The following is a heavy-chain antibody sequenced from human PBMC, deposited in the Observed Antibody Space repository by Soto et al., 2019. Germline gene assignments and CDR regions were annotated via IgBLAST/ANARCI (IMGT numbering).Heavy chain of an antibody. CDR2: IIPIFGTA. Sequence: QVQLVQSGAEVKKPGSSVKVSCKASGGTFSSYAISWVRQAPGQGLEWMGGIIPIFGTANYAQKFQGRVTSPADTPTGTACMDLSSLRSEDTDVDYSACLSRGIPFGGVIVATDMGYWGQVNLVTVSA. J-gene: IGHJ4*02. V-gene: IGHV1-69*06. D-gene: IGHD3-16*02. CDR3: ACLSRGIPFGGVIVATDMGY. CDR1: GGTFSSYA.